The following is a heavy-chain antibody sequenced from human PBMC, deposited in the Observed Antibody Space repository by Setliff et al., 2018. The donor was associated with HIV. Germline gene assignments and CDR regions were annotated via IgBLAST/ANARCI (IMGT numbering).Heavy chain of an antibody. Sequence: PGGSLRLSCAASGFTFSDYGMHWVRQVPGKGLEWVAGIMWNSESMDYADLVKGRFTISRDNAKKSLYLQMNSLRPEDTALYYCAKEGPWGTIFGGFFDSWGQGIRVTAPQ. V-gene: IGHV3-9*01. CDR3: AKEGPWGTIFGGFFDS. J-gene: IGHJ4*02. CDR1: GFTFSDYG. CDR2: IMWNSESM. D-gene: IGHD3-3*01.